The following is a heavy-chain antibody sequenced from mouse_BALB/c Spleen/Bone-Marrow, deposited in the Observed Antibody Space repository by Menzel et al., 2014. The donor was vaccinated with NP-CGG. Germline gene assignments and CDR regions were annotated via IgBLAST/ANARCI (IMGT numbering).Heavy chain of an antibody. CDR1: GYSFTNYW. D-gene: IGHD2-4*01. J-gene: IGHJ3*01. CDR3: SRDNYAFAY. CDR2: VYPGNSDA. V-gene: IGHV1-5*01. Sequence: EGQLQQSGTVLARPGASVKMSCKASGYSFTNYWMHWIKQRPGQGLEWVGAVYPGNSDARYNQKFKGKAKLTAVTSASIAYMELSSLTNEDSAVYYCSRDNYAFAYWGQGTLVTVSA.